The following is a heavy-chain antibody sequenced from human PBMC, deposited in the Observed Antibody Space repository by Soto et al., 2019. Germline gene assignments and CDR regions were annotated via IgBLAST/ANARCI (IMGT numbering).Heavy chain of an antibody. J-gene: IGHJ4*02. CDR1: GFTFSNYG. D-gene: IGHD4-4*01. Sequence: QLVESGGGVVQPGRSLRLSCAASGFTFSNYGMHWVRQAPGKGLEWVAVISYDGSNKYYADSVQGRFTISRDNSKNTLYLQMGSLRAEDTAVYYCPKQSYSTPPFEDSWGQGTLVTVSS. CDR3: PKQSYSTPPFEDS. CDR2: ISYDGSNK. V-gene: IGHV3-30*18.